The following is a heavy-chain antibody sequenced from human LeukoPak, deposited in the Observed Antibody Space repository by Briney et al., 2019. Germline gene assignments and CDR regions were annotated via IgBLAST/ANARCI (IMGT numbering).Heavy chain of an antibody. CDR3: AKDRGPYGDHYFDY. D-gene: IGHD4-17*01. V-gene: IGHV3-23*01. J-gene: IGHJ4*02. CDR2: ISGSGTNI. Sequence: GGSLRLSCAASGFTFSNYAMSWVRQAPGKGLEWVSAISGSGTNIFYADSSVKGRFTISRDNSKNTLYLQMNSLRAEDTAVYYCAKDRGPYGDHYFDYWGQGTLVTVSS. CDR1: GFTFSNYA.